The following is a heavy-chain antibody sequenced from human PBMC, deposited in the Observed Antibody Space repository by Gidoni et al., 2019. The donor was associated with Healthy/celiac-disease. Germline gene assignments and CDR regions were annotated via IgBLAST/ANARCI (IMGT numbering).Heavy chain of an antibody. Sequence: QVQLVESGGGVVQPGGSLRLSCAASGFTFGSYGMHWVRQAPGKGLEWVAFIRYDGSNKYYADSVKGRFTISRDNSKNTLYLQMNSLRAEDTAVYYCAKDRNYYDSSGTDYWGQGTLVTVSS. D-gene: IGHD3-22*01. CDR2: IRYDGSNK. J-gene: IGHJ4*02. CDR3: AKDRNYYDSSGTDY. CDR1: GFTFGSYG. V-gene: IGHV3-30*02.